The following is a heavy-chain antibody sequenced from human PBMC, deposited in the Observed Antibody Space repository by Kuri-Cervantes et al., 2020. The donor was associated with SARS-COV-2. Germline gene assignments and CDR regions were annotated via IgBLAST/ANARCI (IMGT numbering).Heavy chain of an antibody. D-gene: IGHD6-13*01. CDR2: ISWDGGST. CDR1: GFTFDDYA. J-gene: IGHJ4*02. Sequence: GESLKISCAASGFTFDDYAMHWVRQAPGKGLEWVSLISWDGGSTYYADSVKGRFTISRDNSKNTLYLQMNSLRAEDTAVYYCARERAAGRMFDYWGQGTLVTDSS. CDR3: ARERAAGRMFDY. V-gene: IGHV3-43D*04.